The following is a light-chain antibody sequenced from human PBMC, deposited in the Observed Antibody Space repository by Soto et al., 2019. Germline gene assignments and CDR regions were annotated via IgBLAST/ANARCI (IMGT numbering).Light chain of an antibody. J-gene: IGLJ1*01. CDR1: SSDVGGYNY. CDR2: DVS. CDR3: SSYTTSNTRQIV. Sequence: QYVLTQPASVSGSPGQSITISCTGTSSDVGGYNYVSWYQHHPGKAPKLLIYDVSNRPSGISNRFSGSKSDNTASLTISGLQPEDEADYYCSSYTTSNTRQIVFGTGTKVTV. V-gene: IGLV2-14*03.